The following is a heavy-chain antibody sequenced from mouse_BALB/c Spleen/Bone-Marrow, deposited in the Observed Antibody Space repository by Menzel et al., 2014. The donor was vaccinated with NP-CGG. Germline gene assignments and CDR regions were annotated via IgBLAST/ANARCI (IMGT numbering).Heavy chain of an antibody. J-gene: IGHJ3*01. D-gene: IGHD4-1*01. CDR1: GFTFSTYG. CDR2: ISSGGDYT. V-gene: IGHV5-6*01. CDR3: ASQTGTWFAY. Sequence: EVKVVESGGDLVKSGGSLKLSCAASGFTFSTYGMSWVRRTPDKRLEWVATISSGGDYTYYPDSVKGRFTISRDNAKNTLYLQMSSLKSEDTAMYYCASQTGTWFAYWGQGTLVTVSA.